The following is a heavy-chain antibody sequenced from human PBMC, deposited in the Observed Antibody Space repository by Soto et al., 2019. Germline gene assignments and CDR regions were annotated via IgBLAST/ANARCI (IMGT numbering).Heavy chain of an antibody. V-gene: IGHV2-26*01. CDR1: GFSLTTGRMG. Sequence: SVPTLVNPTETLTLTCNFSGFSLTTGRMGVSWIRQPPGKALEWLAHIFSDAERSYSRSLQGRLTVSKVGSGSHVVLTMTNMDPVDTGTYFCVRMNAESYSSYYAMDVWGQGTTVTVSS. CDR2: IFSDAER. D-gene: IGHD3-10*01. J-gene: IGHJ6*02. CDR3: VRMNAESYSSYYAMDV.